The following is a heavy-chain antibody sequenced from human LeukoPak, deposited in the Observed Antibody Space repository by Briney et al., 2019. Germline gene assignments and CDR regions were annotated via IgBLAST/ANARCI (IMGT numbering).Heavy chain of an antibody. V-gene: IGHV4-59*01. CDR1: GGSISSYY. CDR2: IYYSGST. Sequence: SETLSLTCTVSGGSISSYYWSWIRQPPGKGLEWIGYIYYSGSTNYNPSLKSRVTISVDTSKNQFSLKLSSVTAADTAVYYCARESRRILWFGESANWFDPWGQGTLVTVPS. J-gene: IGHJ5*02. D-gene: IGHD3-10*01. CDR3: ARESRRILWFGESANWFDP.